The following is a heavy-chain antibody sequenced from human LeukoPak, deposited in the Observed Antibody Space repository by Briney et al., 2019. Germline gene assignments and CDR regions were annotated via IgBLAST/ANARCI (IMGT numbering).Heavy chain of an antibody. Sequence: SETLSLTCTVSGGSISSYYWSWIRQPPGKGLEWIGYIYYSGSTNYNPSLKSRVTISVDTSKNQFSLKLSSVTAADTAVYYCARENSGSYHTAYNWFDPWGQGTLVTVSS. D-gene: IGHD1-26*01. CDR1: GGSISSYY. V-gene: IGHV4-59*01. CDR2: IYYSGST. CDR3: ARENSGSYHTAYNWFDP. J-gene: IGHJ5*02.